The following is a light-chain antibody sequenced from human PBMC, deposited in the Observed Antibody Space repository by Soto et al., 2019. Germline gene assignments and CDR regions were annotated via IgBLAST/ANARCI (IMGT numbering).Light chain of an antibody. J-gene: IGKJ4*01. Sequence: EIVMTQSPATLSVSPGERATLSCRASQSVSSNLAWYQQKPGQAPRLLIYGASTRATGIPARFSGSGSGTNFTLTVSSLQSEDFAFYYCKQYNDWPPLTFGGGTKVEIK. V-gene: IGKV3D-15*01. CDR3: KQYNDWPPLT. CDR2: GAS. CDR1: QSVSSN.